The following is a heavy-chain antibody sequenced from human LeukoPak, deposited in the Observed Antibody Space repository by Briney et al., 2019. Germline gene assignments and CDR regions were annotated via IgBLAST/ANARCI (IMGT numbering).Heavy chain of an antibody. Sequence: GGSLRLSCAASGFTFSSYSMNWVRQAPGKGLEWVSSISIRSSYIYYADSVKGRFTISRDNAKNSLYLQMNNLRAEDTAVYYCARRYCSDTSCYGDAFDIWGQGTMVTVSS. CDR2: ISIRSSYI. J-gene: IGHJ3*02. V-gene: IGHV3-21*01. CDR3: ARRYCSDTSCYGDAFDI. CDR1: GFTFSSYS. D-gene: IGHD2-2*01.